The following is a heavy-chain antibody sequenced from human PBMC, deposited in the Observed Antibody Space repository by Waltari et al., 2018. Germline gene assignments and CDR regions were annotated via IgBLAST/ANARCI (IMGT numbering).Heavy chain of an antibody. J-gene: IGHJ4*02. Sequence: QVQLQQGGAGMLKPSETLSLTCAVYGGSFGGYYWSWRRQPPGKGLEWIGEIIHSGSTNYNPSLKSRVTISVDTSKHQFSLKLSSVTAADSAVYYCARGYYYDSSGYDYWGQGTLVTVSS. D-gene: IGHD3-22*01. CDR2: IIHSGST. V-gene: IGHV4-34*01. CDR3: ARGYYYDSSGYDY. CDR1: GGSFGGYY.